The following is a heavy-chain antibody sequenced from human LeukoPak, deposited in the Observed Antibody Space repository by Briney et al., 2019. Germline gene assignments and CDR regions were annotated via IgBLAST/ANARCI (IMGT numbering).Heavy chain of an antibody. CDR2: IYPGDSDT. D-gene: IGHD2-2*01. Sequence: AGESLKISCKGSGYSFTNYWITWVRQMPGKGLEWMGIIYPGDSDTRYSPSFQGQVTISADKSISTAYLQWSSLKASDTAMYYCALLSGYCSSTSCRGTTGTASFDYWGQGTLVTVSS. V-gene: IGHV5-51*01. J-gene: IGHJ4*02. CDR3: ALLSGYCSSTSCRGTTGTASFDY. CDR1: GYSFTNYW.